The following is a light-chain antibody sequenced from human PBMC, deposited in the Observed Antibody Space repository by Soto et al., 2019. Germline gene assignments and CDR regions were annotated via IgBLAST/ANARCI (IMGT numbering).Light chain of an antibody. CDR2: EVT. Sequence: QSALTQPASVSGSPGQSITISCTGTSGDVGNYNLVSWYQQHPGKAPKLIIYEVTDRPSGVSNRFSGSKSGNTASLTISGLQAEDEAEYYCSSYTNINTRACVFGTGTKLTVL. CDR1: SGDVGNYNL. V-gene: IGLV2-14*02. J-gene: IGLJ1*01. CDR3: SSYTNINTRACV.